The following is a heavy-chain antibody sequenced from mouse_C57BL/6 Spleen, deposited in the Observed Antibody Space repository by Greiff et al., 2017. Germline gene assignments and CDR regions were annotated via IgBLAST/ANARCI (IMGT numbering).Heavy chain of an antibody. V-gene: IGHV5-17*01. Sequence: EVQLVESGGGLVKPGGSLKLSCAASGFTFSDYGMHWVRQAPEKGLEWVAYISSGSSTTYYADTVKGRFTISRDNAKNTLFLQLTSLKSEDTAMYYCASGYDYYAMECWGQGTSVTVAS. CDR2: ISSGSSTT. CDR1: GFTFSDYG. D-gene: IGHD2-2*01. CDR3: ASGYDYYAMEC. J-gene: IGHJ4*01.